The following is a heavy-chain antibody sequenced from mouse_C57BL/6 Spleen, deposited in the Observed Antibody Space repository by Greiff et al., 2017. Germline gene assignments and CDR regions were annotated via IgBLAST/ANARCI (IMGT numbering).Heavy chain of an antibody. CDR2: INPNNGGT. CDR3: ARDGYLAY. V-gene: IGHV1-26*01. CDR1: GYTFTDYY. Sequence: EVQLQQSGPELVKPGASVKISCKASGYTFTDYYMNWVEQSHGKSLEWIGDINPNNGGTSYNQKFKGKATLTVDKSSSTAYMELRSLTSEDSAVYYCARDGYLAYWGQGTLVTVSA. D-gene: IGHD2-3*01. J-gene: IGHJ3*01.